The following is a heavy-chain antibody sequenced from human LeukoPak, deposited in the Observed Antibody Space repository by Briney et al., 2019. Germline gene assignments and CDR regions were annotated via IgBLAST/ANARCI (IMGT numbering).Heavy chain of an antibody. CDR1: GFTFSSYW. CDR2: IKQDGSEK. CDR3: ARGRIAAAGIFDY. Sequence: GGSLRLSCAASGFTFSSYWMSWVRQAPGKGLEWVANIKQDGSEKYYVDSVEGRFTISRDNAKNSLYLQMNSLRAEDTAVYCCARGRIAAAGIFDYWGQGTLVTVSS. V-gene: IGHV3-7*01. J-gene: IGHJ4*02. D-gene: IGHD6-13*01.